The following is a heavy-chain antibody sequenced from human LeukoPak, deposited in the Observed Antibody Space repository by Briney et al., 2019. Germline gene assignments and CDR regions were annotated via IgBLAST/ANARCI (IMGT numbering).Heavy chain of an antibody. CDR3: ARAPGYYYGSGSYYKYWYFDL. CDR1: GGSISSSNW. D-gene: IGHD3-10*01. CDR2: IYHSGST. J-gene: IGHJ2*01. V-gene: IGHV4-4*02. Sequence: SGTLSLTCAVSGGSISSSNWWSWVRQPPGKGLEWIGEIYHSGSTNYNPSLKSRVTISVDTSKNQFSLKLSSVTAADTAVYYCARAPGYYYGSGSYYKYWYFDLWGRGTLVTVSS.